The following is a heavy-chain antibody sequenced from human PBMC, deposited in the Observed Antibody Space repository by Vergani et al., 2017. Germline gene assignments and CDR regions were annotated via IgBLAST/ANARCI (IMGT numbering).Heavy chain of an antibody. V-gene: IGHV3-48*01. CDR3: ARGFYGDYVAVDY. CDR2: ISSSSSTI. J-gene: IGHJ4*02. D-gene: IGHD4-17*01. Sequence: EVQLVESGGGLVQPGESLRLSCAASGFTFSTYSMTWVRQAPGKGLEWVSYISSSSSTIYYADSVKGRFTISRDTAKNSLYLQMDSLRAEDTALYYCARGFYGDYVAVDYWGQGTLVTVSS. CDR1: GFTFSTYS.